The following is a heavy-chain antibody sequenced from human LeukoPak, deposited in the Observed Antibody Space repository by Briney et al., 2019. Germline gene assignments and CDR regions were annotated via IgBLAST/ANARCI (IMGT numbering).Heavy chain of an antibody. V-gene: IGHV4-59*01. CDR3: ARDFREMATIYYYYYMDV. CDR1: GGSISSYY. J-gene: IGHJ6*03. Sequence: SETLSLTCTVSGGSISSYYWSWIRQPPGKGLEWIGYIYYSGSTNYNPSLKSRVTISVDTSKNQFSLKLSSVTAADTAVYYCARDFREMATIYYYYYMDVWGKGTTVTASS. CDR2: IYYSGST. D-gene: IGHD5-24*01.